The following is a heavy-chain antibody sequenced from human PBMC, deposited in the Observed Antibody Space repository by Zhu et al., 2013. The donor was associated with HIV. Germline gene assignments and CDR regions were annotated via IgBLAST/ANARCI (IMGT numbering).Heavy chain of an antibody. D-gene: IGHD2-15*01. CDR1: GGTFSSYA. J-gene: IGHJ4*02. CDR3: AREGPCSGGSCYSGFDY. Sequence: QVQLVQSGAEVKKPGSSVKVSCKASGGTFSSYAISWVRQAPGQGLEWMGGIIPIFGTANYAQKFQGRVTITADESTSTAYMELSSLRSEDTAVYYCAREGPCSGGSCYSGFDYWGQGNPGHRLL. V-gene: IGHV1-69*01. CDR2: IIPIFGTA.